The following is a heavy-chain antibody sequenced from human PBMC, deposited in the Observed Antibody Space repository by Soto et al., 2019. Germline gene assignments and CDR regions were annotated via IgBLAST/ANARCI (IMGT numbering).Heavy chain of an antibody. CDR1: GFTFSSYS. J-gene: IGHJ6*03. D-gene: IGHD3-3*01. CDR3: ARDLIGYYDFWSGYYDPTYYYYYYMDV. Sequence: GGSLRLSCAASGFTFSSYSMNWVRQAPGKGLEWVSSISSSSSYIYYADSVKGRFTISRDNAKNSLYLQMNSLRAEDTAVYYCARDLIGYYDFWSGYYDPTYYYYYYMDVWGKGTTVTVSS. V-gene: IGHV3-21*01. CDR2: ISSSSSYI.